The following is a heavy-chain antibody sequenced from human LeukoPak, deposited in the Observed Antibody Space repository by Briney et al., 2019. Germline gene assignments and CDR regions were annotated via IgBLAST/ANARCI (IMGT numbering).Heavy chain of an antibody. CDR2: INRSGST. Sequence: PGGSLRLSCVASGFTFSNFAMSWVRQAPGKGLEWIGEINRSGSTNYNPSLKSRVTISVDTSKNQFSLKLSSVTAADTAVYYCARVGPITMIPQGWFDPWGQGTLVTVSS. CDR1: GFTFSNFA. CDR3: ARVGPITMIPQGWFDP. J-gene: IGHJ5*02. D-gene: IGHD3-22*01. V-gene: IGHV4-34*01.